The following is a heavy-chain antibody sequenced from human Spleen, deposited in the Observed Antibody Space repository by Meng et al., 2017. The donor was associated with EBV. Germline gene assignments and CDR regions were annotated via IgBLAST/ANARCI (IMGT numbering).Heavy chain of an antibody. CDR2: INTNTGNP. CDR3: ARDPHGGRVLLDP. CDR1: GYTFTSYA. Sequence: QVQLVHSGSELKSPGASVTVSCKASGYTFTSYAMNWVRQAPGQGLEWMGWINTNTGNPTYVQGFTGRFVFSLDTSVNTAYLQISSLKAEDTAVYYCARDPHGGRVLLDPWGQGTLVTVSS. D-gene: IGHD2-15*01. J-gene: IGHJ5*02. V-gene: IGHV7-4-1*02.